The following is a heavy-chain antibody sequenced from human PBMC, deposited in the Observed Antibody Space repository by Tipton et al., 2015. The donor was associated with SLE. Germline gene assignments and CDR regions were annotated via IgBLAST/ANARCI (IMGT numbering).Heavy chain of an antibody. V-gene: IGHV3-23*01. Sequence: SLRLSCAASGFTFSSYAMSWVRQAPGKGLEWVSAISGSGGSIYYADSVKGRFTISRDNSKNTLYLQMNSLRAEDTAVYYCAKDLLLWFGETVDYWGQGTLVTVSS. CDR3: AKDLLLWFGETVDY. D-gene: IGHD3-10*01. J-gene: IGHJ4*02. CDR2: ISGSGGSI. CDR1: GFTFSSYA.